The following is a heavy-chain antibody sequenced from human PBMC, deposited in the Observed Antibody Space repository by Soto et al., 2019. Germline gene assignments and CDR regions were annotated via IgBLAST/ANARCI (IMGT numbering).Heavy chain of an antibody. V-gene: IGHV1-2*02. CDR2: INPSDGGT. D-gene: IGHD3-3*01. J-gene: IGHJ6*02. CDR3: VRVVIIRGYDNMDV. CDR1: GYTFTGYY. Sequence: QVQLVQSGAEVKKPGASVKVSCKTSGYTFTGYYMHWVRQAPGQGLEWMGYINPSDGGTNYGQNFQGRVTLTRDTSISTAYMELSRLRSDDTAVYYCVRVVIIRGYDNMDVWGQGTTVPVSS.